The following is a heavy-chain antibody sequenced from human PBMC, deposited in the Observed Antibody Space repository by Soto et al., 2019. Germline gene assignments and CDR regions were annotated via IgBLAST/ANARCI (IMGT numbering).Heavy chain of an antibody. Sequence: SETLSLTCTVSGGSISSGDYYWSWIRQPPGKGPEWIGYIYYSGSTYYNPSLKSRVTISVDTSKNQFSLKLSSVTAADTAVYYCASYVVVPAANIYYFDYWGQGTLVTVSS. CDR3: ASYVVVPAANIYYFDY. CDR1: GGSISSGDYY. V-gene: IGHV4-30-4*01. J-gene: IGHJ4*02. D-gene: IGHD2-2*01. CDR2: IYYSGST.